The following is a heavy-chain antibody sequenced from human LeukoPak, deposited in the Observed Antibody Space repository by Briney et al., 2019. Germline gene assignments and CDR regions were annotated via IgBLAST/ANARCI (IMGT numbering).Heavy chain of an antibody. CDR1: GYTFTGYY. Sequence: ASVKVSCKASGYTFTGYYMHWVRQAPGQGLEWMGWINPNSGGTNYAQKFQGRVTMTRDTSISTAYMELSRLRSDDTAVYYCARDWDIAVAFFDCWGQGTLVTVSS. CDR2: INPNSGGT. J-gene: IGHJ4*02. CDR3: ARDWDIAVAFFDC. V-gene: IGHV1-2*02. D-gene: IGHD6-19*01.